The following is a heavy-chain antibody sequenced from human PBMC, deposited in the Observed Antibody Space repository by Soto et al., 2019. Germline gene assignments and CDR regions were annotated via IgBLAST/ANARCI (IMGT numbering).Heavy chain of an antibody. J-gene: IGHJ5*02. CDR2: INPSGGST. CDR1: GYTFTSYY. V-gene: IGHV1-46*01. Sequence: QVQLVQSGAEVKKPGASVKVSCKASGYTFTSYYMHWVRQAPGQGLEWMGIINPSGGSTSYAQKFQCRVTMTRDTSTSKVYMELSSLRSEDTAVYYCARDEAGDSSSSEWFDPWGQGTLVTVSS. CDR3: ARDEAGDSSSSEWFDP. D-gene: IGHD6-6*01.